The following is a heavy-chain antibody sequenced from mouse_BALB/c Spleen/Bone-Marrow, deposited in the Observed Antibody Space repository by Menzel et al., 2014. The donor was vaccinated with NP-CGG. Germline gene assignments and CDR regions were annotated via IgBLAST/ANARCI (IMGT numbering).Heavy chain of an antibody. J-gene: IGHJ3*01. Sequence: EVQLQQSGPELVKPGASVKMSCKASGYTFFSYVMHWVKQKPGQGLVWTGYMNPHNDGTKYNEKFKGKATLTSDKSSSTAYMELSSLTSEDSAVYFCASGRDGFAYWVQGTLVTVFA. CDR1: GYTFFSYV. V-gene: IGHV1-14*01. CDR2: MNPHNDGT. D-gene: IGHD1-1*01. CDR3: ASGRDGFAY.